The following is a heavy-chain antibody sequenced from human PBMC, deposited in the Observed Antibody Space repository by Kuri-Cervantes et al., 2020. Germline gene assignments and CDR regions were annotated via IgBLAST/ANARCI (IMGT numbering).Heavy chain of an antibody. J-gene: IGHJ4*02. Sequence: SETLSLTCTVSGGSVSSGSYYWSWIRQPPGKGLEWIGYIYYSGSTNCNPSLKSRVTISVDTSKNQFSLKLSSVTAADTAVYYCARKPGYSSSWYYVQRNWGQGTLVTVSS. V-gene: IGHV4-61*01. CDR3: ARKPGYSSSWYYVQRN. CDR2: IYYSGST. CDR1: GGSVSSGSYY. D-gene: IGHD6-13*01.